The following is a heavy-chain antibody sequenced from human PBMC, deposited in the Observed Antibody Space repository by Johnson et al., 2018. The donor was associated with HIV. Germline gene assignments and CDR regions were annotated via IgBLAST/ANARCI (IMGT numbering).Heavy chain of an antibody. J-gene: IGHJ3*02. D-gene: IGHD1-26*01. CDR2: ISGSGGTT. CDR1: GFTFSSYA. V-gene: IGHV3-23*04. Sequence: VQLVESGGGLVQPGGSLRLSCAASGFTFSSYAMSWVRPAPGKGLGWVSAISGSGGTTYYADSVKGRFTISRDNSKNTLYLQMNSLRAEDTAVYYCAAPSLGGATFDAFDIWGQGTMVTVSS. CDR3: AAPSLGGATFDAFDI.